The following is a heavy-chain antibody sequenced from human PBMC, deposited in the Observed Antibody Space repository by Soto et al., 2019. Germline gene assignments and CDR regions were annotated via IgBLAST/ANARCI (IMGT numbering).Heavy chain of an antibody. CDR2: ISGSGGST. CDR3: SRGRWGGYGMGV. CDR1: GFTFSSYA. J-gene: IGHJ6*02. Sequence: EVQLLESGGGLVQPGGSLRLSCAASGFTFSSYAMSWVRQAPGKGLEWVSTISGSGGSTYYADSVKGRFTISRENSKNTLYLQMKSLRAEDTAVYYGSRGRWGGYGMGVWGQGTTVTVSS. D-gene: IGHD3-16*01. V-gene: IGHV3-23*01.